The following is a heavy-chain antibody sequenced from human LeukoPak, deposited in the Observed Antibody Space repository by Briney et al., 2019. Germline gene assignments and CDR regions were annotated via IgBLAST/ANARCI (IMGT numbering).Heavy chain of an antibody. CDR3: ARRRYYDSSGYNPTYYFDY. CDR2: IYNTVDT. D-gene: IGHD3-22*01. CDR1: GGSIIGNF. J-gene: IGHJ4*02. Sequence: SETLSLTCTVSGGSIIGNFWTWIRQPPGKRLEWIGYIYNTVDTNYNPSLKSRVTISLDMSKNQFSLRLTSVTAADTAVYYCARRRYYDSSGYNPTYYFDYWGQGILVTV. V-gene: IGHV4-59*01.